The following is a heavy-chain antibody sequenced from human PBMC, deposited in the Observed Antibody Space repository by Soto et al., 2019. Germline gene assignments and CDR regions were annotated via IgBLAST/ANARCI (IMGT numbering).Heavy chain of an antibody. J-gene: IGHJ4*02. CDR1: GYTFTSYG. V-gene: IGHV1-18*01. D-gene: IGHD2-21*02. CDR3: ARVTSRDFLFGY. CDR2: ISAYSGNT. Sequence: GASVKVSCKASGYTFTSYGISWVRLAPGQGLEWMGWISAYSGNTNYAQKLQGRVTLTTDTSTRTAYMELRSLRSDDTAVYYCARVTSRDFLFGYWGQGTLVTVSS.